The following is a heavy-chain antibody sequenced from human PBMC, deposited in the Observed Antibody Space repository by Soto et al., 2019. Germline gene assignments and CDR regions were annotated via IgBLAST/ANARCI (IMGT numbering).Heavy chain of an antibody. D-gene: IGHD3-10*01. CDR2: VYTSGST. V-gene: IGHV4-4*08. CDR3: AREGVGNTGPGVFDS. Sequence: QEQLRESGPGLVKPSETLSLTCSISDDSIAPYYWTWIRQTPRKDLQWIGYVYTSGSTKDNSSLKSRVTISLDASNSQFSVTRSSVTAADTGVYYWAREGVGNTGPGVFDSWGRGTLVVVSS. J-gene: IGHJ4*02. CDR1: DDSIAPYY.